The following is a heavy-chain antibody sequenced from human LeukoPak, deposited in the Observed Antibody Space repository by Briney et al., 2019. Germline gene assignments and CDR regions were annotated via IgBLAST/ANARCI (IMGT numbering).Heavy chain of an antibody. D-gene: IGHD6-19*01. CDR3: ACSGRGPFDA. Sequence: GGSLRLSCAASGFTFSDYWMSWVRQAPGKGLEWVATTKQDASEKYYVDSVKGRFTISRDNVKNSLFFQMNGLRAEDTAVYYCACSGRGPFDAWGQGTMVTVSS. J-gene: IGHJ3*01. CDR2: TKQDASEK. CDR1: GFTFSDYW. V-gene: IGHV3-7*01.